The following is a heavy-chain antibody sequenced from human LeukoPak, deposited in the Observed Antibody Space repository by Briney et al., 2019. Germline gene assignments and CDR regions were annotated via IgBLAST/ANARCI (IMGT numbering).Heavy chain of an antibody. CDR3: ASEGSQWLGPSYYYYYGMDV. J-gene: IGHJ6*02. CDR2: ISGSGGST. V-gene: IGHV3-23*01. CDR1: GFTFSSYA. D-gene: IGHD6-19*01. Sequence: GGSLRLSCAASGFTFSSYAMSWVRQAPGKGLEWVSAISGSGGSTYYADSVKGRFTISRDNSKNTLYLQMNSLRAEDTAVYYCASEGSQWLGPSYYYYYGMDVRGQGTTVTVSS.